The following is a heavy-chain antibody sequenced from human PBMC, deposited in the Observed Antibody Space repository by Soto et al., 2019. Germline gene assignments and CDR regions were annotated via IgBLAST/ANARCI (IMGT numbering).Heavy chain of an antibody. D-gene: IGHD3-16*01. CDR2: ITSNSDHI. V-gene: IGHV3-21*01. CDR1: GFMFSAYT. Sequence: PGGSLRLSCAASGFMFSAYTMSWVRQAPGKGLEWLSSITSNSDHIDYADSVRGRFTVSRDNARKSLYLQMDSLGAEDTGVYFCARDIGFDYVNWGQGTLVTSPQ. CDR3: ARDIGFDYVN. J-gene: IGHJ4*02.